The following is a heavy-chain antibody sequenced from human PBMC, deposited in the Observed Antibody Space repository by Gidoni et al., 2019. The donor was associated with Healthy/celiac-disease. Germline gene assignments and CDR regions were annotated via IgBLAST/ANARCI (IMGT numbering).Heavy chain of an antibody. CDR2: ISGSGGST. Sequence: EVQLLESGGGLVQPGGSLRLSCAASGFTFSSYAMSGVRQAPGKGLEWVSAISGSGGSTYYADSVKGRFTISRDNSKNTLYLQMNSLRAEDTAVYYCAKDQQGREKGYSGYESWGQGTLVTVSS. V-gene: IGHV3-23*01. CDR1: GFTFSSYA. CDR3: AKDQQGREKGYSGYES. D-gene: IGHD5-12*01. J-gene: IGHJ5*02.